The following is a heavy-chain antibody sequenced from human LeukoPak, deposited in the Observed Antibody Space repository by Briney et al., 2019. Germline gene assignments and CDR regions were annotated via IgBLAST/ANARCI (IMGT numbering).Heavy chain of an antibody. CDR2: INPNSGGT. Sequence: ASVKVSCKASGYTFTGYHVHWVRQAPGQGLEWMGWINPNSGGTXXXXXXXXXVTMTGDTSISTAYMELSRLSSDDTAVYFCAXXXDTXXXXIFDYWGQGTLXXISS. CDR3: AXXXDTXXXXIFDY. J-gene: IGHJ4*02. V-gene: IGHV1-2*02. CDR1: GYTFTGYH. D-gene: IGHD5-18*01.